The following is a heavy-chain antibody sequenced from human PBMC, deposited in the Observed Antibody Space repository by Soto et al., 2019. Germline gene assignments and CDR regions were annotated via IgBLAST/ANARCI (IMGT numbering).Heavy chain of an antibody. J-gene: IGHJ5*02. CDR2: IPDRGTA. V-gene: IGHV4-31*03. D-gene: IGHD2-2*01. CDR3: ARGRTFYAP. Sequence: SETLSLTCSVSGGSINSGGYYWSWIRQHPGKGLEWFGSIPDRGTAYYNPSLRSRISISIHTSKNQFSLKVRSVTAADAAVFYCARGRTFYAPWGQGILVTVSS. CDR1: GGSINSGGYY.